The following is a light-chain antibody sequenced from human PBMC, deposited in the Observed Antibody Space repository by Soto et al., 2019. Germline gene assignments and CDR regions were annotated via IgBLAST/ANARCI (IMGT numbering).Light chain of an antibody. CDR2: SND. CDR1: TSNIGSNT. J-gene: IGLJ3*02. V-gene: IGLV1-44*01. Sequence: QSVLTQPPSASGTPGQSVTTSCSGSTSNIGSNTVNWYQQLPGTAPKLLVYSNDQRPSGVPDRFSASKSGTSAFLAISGLQSEDEADYDCAVWDDSLNAWVFGGGTKLTVL. CDR3: AVWDDSLNAWV.